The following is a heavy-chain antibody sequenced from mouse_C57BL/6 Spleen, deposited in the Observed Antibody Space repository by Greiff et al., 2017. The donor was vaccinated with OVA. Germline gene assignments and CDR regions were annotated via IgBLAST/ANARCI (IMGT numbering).Heavy chain of an antibody. D-gene: IGHD1-1*01. CDR3: ARMGYYGSVYYFDD. J-gene: IGHJ2*01. CDR1: GYTFTSSW. V-gene: IGHV1-52*01. Sequence: QVQLQQPGAELVRPGSSVKLSCKASGYTFTSSWMHWVKQRPIQGLEWIGNIDPSDSETHYNQKFKDKATLTVDKSSSTAYMQLSSLTSEDSAVYYCARMGYYGSVYYFDDWGQGTTLTVSS. CDR2: IDPSDSET.